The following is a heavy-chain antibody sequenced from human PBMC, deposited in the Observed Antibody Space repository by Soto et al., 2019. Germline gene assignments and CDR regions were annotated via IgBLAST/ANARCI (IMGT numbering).Heavy chain of an antibody. CDR2: IYYSGRT. V-gene: IGHV4-59*01. D-gene: IGHD5-18*01. J-gene: IGHJ6*02. Sequence: QVQLQESGPGLVKPSETLSLTCTVSGGSISSYYWSWIRQPPGKGLEWIGSIYYSGRTNYNPSLKSRVTISVDTSKNQFSLKLSSVTAADTAVYYCASQLWLRPDYYGMDVWGQGTTVTVSS. CDR1: GGSISSYY. CDR3: ASQLWLRPDYYGMDV.